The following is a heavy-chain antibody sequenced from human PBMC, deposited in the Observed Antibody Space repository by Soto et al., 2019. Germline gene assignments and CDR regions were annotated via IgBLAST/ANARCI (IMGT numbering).Heavy chain of an antibody. Sequence: VVSQRLSSAASGFTFDDYTMRWVRQAPGKGLEWVSLISWDGGSTYYADSVKGRFTISRGNSKNSLYLQMNSLRTEDTALYYCAKTGDSSGYFPKYYFDYWGQGTLVTVSS. J-gene: IGHJ4*02. D-gene: IGHD3-22*01. CDR2: ISWDGGST. V-gene: IGHV3-43*01. CDR3: AKTGDSSGYFPKYYFDY. CDR1: GFTFDDYT.